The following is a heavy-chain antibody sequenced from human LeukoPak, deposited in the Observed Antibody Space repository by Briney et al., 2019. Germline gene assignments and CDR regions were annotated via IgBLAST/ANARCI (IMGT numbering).Heavy chain of an antibody. V-gene: IGHV4-39*07. CDR2: IYYSGST. D-gene: IGHD3-22*01. CDR1: GGSISSSSYY. Sequence: SETLSLTCTVSGGSISSSSYYWGWIRQPPGKGLEWIGRIYYSGSTYYNPSLKSRLTISVDTSKNQFSLKLSSVTAADTAVYYCARTPAVDTSGYYFDYWGQGTLVTVSS. J-gene: IGHJ4*02. CDR3: ARTPAVDTSGYYFDY.